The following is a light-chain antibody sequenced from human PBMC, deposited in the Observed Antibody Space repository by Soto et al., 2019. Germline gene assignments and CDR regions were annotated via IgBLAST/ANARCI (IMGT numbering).Light chain of an antibody. Sequence: QSVLTQPPSVSGAPGQRVTISCTGSSSNIGAGYDVHWYQQLPGTAPKLLIYGNSNRPSGVPDRFSGSKSGTSGSLAITGLQAEEEANYYCQSYDSSLSGAWVFGGGTKLTVL. CDR1: SSNIGAGYD. CDR2: GNS. CDR3: QSYDSSLSGAWV. V-gene: IGLV1-40*01. J-gene: IGLJ3*02.